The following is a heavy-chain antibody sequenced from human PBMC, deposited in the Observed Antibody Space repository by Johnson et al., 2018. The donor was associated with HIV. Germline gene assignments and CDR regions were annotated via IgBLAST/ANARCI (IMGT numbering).Heavy chain of an antibody. V-gene: IGHV3-66*01. CDR3: ARWIRYCGGDCYDVFDI. Sequence: VQLVESGGGLVQPGGSLRLSCAASGFAVSSNYMSWVRQAPGKGLEWVSVIYSGGSTYYADSVKGQFTISRDNSKNTLYLQMNSLRAEDTALYYCARWIRYCGGDCYDVFDIWGQGTKVTVSS. CDR2: IYSGGST. J-gene: IGHJ3*02. D-gene: IGHD2-21*02. CDR1: GFAVSSNY.